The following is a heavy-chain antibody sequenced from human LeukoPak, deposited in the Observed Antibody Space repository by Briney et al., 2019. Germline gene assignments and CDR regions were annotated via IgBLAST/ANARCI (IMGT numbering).Heavy chain of an antibody. CDR1: GGSFSGYH. D-gene: IGHD4/OR15-4a*01. J-gene: IGHJ5*02. V-gene: IGHV4-34*01. Sequence: PSETLSLTCGVYGGSFSGYHWTWIRLRPGKGLDWIGDIDHSGSAHYNPSLKSRVTISIDTSNKQFSLNLHSATAADTAVYYCARGLPKQGLYHNWFDPWGQGTLVTVSS. CDR3: ARGLPKQGLYHNWFDP. CDR2: IDHSGSA.